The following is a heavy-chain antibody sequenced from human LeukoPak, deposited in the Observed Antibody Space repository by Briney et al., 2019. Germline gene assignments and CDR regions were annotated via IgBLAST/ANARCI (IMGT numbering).Heavy chain of an antibody. Sequence: GGSLRLSCAASGFTFSSHSMNWVRQAPGKGLEWVSSISSSSSYIYYADSVKGRFTISRDNAKNSLYLQMNSLRAEDTAVYYCARDGSTTIDYWGQGTLVTVSS. V-gene: IGHV3-21*01. J-gene: IGHJ4*02. CDR3: ARDGSTTIDY. CDR1: GFTFSSHS. CDR2: ISSSSSYI. D-gene: IGHD1-1*01.